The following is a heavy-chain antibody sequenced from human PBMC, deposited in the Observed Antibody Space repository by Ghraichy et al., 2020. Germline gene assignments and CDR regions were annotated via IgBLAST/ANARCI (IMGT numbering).Heavy chain of an antibody. CDR2: IRDDGGAK. CDR1: GFTFTRDG. D-gene: IGHD3-16*01. V-gene: IGHV3-7*01. Sequence: GGSLRLSCAVSGFTFTRDGVSWVRQASGKGLEWVANIRDDGGAKYYAESVRGRFTISRDNVKNLVFLQMDSLRVEDSAMYYCARDTNDDDWGSVRRTFEFNCFDPWGQGTLVTVS. CDR3: ARDTNDDDWGSVRRTFEFNCFDP. J-gene: IGHJ5*02.